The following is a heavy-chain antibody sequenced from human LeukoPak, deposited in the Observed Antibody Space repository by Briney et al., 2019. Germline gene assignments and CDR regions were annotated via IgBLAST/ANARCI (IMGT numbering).Heavy chain of an antibody. CDR2: ISGSGGST. CDR1: RLTFSSYA. J-gene: IGHJ4*02. D-gene: IGHD5-12*01. V-gene: IGHV3-23*01. CDR3: ATSYSGYDGG. Sequence: GGSLRLSCAASRLTFSSYAMSWVPQAPGKGLEWVSAISGSGGSTYYGDSGKGRLTISRDHSTNTLYLQMNSLRAEDTAVYYCATSYSGYDGGWGQGTLVTVSS.